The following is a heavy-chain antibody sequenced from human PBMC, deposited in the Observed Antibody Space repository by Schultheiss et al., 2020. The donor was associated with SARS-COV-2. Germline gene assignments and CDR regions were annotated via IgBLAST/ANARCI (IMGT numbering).Heavy chain of an antibody. V-gene: IGHV4-59*01. J-gene: IGHJ4*02. Sequence: SETLSLTCTVSGGSISSYYWGWIRQPPGKGLEWIGEINHSGSTNYNPSLKSRVTISVDTSKNQFSLKLRSVTPADTAVYFCARDGYSYGTFGYWGQGTLVTVSS. CDR2: INHSGST. CDR1: GGSISSYY. D-gene: IGHD5-18*01. CDR3: ARDGYSYGTFGY.